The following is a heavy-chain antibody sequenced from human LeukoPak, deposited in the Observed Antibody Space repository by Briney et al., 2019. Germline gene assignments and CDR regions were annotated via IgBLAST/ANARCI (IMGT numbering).Heavy chain of an antibody. Sequence: GASVKVSCKASGYTFTSYYMHWVRQAPGQGLEWMGWINPNSGGTNYAQKFQGGVTMTRDTSISTAYMELSRLRSDDTAVYYCARTGYSSSWYPDYWGQGTLVTVSS. J-gene: IGHJ4*02. CDR1: GYTFTSYY. CDR2: INPNSGGT. CDR3: ARTGYSSSWYPDY. V-gene: IGHV1-2*02. D-gene: IGHD6-13*01.